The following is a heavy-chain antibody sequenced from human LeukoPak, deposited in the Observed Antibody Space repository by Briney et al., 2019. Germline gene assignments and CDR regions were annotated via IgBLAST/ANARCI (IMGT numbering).Heavy chain of an antibody. CDR2: ISGSGGST. D-gene: IGHD2-2*01. V-gene: IGHV3-23*01. CDR1: GFTFSSYA. CDR3: AKDYLAYCSTNSCYDSPFDP. Sequence: GGSLRLSCAASGFTFSSYAMSWVRQAPGKGLEWVSAISGSGGSTYYADSVKGRFTISRDNSKNTLYLQMDSLRPEDTAVYYCAKDYLAYCSTNSCYDSPFDPWGQGTLVTVSS. J-gene: IGHJ5*02.